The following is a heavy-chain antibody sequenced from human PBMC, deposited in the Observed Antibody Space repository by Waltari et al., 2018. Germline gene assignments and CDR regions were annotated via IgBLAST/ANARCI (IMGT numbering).Heavy chain of an antibody. CDR1: GGSIGRYY. J-gene: IGHJ4*02. Sequence: QVQLQESGPGLVKPSETLSLPGLVSGGSIGRYYWSWIRQPPGKGLEWIGYIYYTGNTYFSPSLKSRVTMSVDTSKNQVSLRLISVTAADTAVYFCARRPAGATFDYWGPGALVTVSS. D-gene: IGHD1-26*01. V-gene: IGHV4-59*01. CDR2: IYYTGNT. CDR3: ARRPAGATFDY.